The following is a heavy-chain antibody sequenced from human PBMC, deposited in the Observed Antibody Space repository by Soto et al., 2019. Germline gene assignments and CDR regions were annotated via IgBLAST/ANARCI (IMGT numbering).Heavy chain of an antibody. J-gene: IGHJ6*03. Sequence: GASVKVSCKASGYSFTNYGITWVRQAPGQGIEWMGWISAYNGDTNYAQKLQGRVTMTTDASTSTAYLELRSLRSDDTGVYYCARDRGVAPPVAGNTHYYYYMDVWGKGTTVTVSS. CDR2: ISAYNGDT. CDR3: ARDRGVAPPVAGNTHYYYYMDV. V-gene: IGHV1-18*01. CDR1: GYSFTNYG. D-gene: IGHD6-19*01.